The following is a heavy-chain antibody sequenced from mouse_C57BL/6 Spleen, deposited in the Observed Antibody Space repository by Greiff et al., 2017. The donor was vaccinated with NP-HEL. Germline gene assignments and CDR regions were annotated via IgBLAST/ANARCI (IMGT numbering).Heavy chain of an antibody. CDR2: IYPSDSET. J-gene: IGHJ4*01. CDR3: ARRERDYAMDY. V-gene: IGHV1-61*01. Sequence: QVQLQQPGAELVRPGSSVKLSCKASGYTFTSYWMDWVKQRPGQGLEWIGNIYPSDSETHYNQKFKDKATMTVDKSSSTAYMQLSSLTSDDSAVYYCARRERDYAMDYWGQGTSVTVSS. CDR1: GYTFTSYW.